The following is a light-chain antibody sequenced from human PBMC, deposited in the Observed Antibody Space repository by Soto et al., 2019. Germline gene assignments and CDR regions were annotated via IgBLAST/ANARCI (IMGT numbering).Light chain of an antibody. CDR2: GTS. J-gene: IGKJ1*01. CDR3: QQYGISPST. CDR1: QSVSSS. Sequence: EIVLTQSPGTLSLSPGERATLSCRASQSVSSSLAWYQQKPGQAPRLLIYGTSNRATVIPDRFSGSGSGADFTLTISRLEPEDFALYYCQQYGISPSTFGPGTKVEI. V-gene: IGKV3-20*01.